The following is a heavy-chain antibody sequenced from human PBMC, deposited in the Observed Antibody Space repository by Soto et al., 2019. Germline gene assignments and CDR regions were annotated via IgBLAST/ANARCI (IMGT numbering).Heavy chain of an antibody. D-gene: IGHD2-2*01. Sequence: GGSLRLFSAASGFTFSDYSMTWVRQAPGKGLEWVSAISGSGSSTYYADSVKGRFTISRDNLNNTLYLQMNSLRAEDTALYFCAKGGETSSYYYEMDAWGHGPKVTFS. CDR3: AKGGETSSYYYEMDA. CDR2: ISGSGSST. V-gene: IGHV3-23*01. CDR1: GFTFSDYS. J-gene: IGHJ6*02.